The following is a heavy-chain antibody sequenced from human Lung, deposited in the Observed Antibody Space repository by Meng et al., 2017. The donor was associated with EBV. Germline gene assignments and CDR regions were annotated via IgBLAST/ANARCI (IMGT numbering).Heavy chain of an antibody. CDR1: VSHFTYLV. CDR2: IKTNTGNP. Sequence: VQSGFEFKMPCASVKSSCKAAVSHFTYLVSKWVTPARGKGFDWMGWIKTNTGNPTYAQGFTGRFVFSLDTSVSTAYLQISSLKAEDTAVYYCARDKIAVAGITGDYWGQGTLVTVSS. V-gene: IGHV7-4-1*02. D-gene: IGHD6-19*01. CDR3: ARDKIAVAGITGDY. J-gene: IGHJ4*02.